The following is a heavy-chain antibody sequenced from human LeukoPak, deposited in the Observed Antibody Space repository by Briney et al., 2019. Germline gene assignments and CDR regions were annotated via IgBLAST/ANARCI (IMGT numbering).Heavy chain of an antibody. D-gene: IGHD2-15*01. J-gene: IGHJ4*02. CDR1: GGSVSSGSYY. V-gene: IGHV4-61*01. CDR2: IYYSGST. Sequence: SETLSLTCTVSGGSVSSGSYYWSWIRQPPGKGLEWIGYIYYSGSTNYNPSLKSRVTISLDMSKNQFSLKLISVPAAHTAVYYCARDSSCSGGTCYDRWGQGTLVTVSS. CDR3: ARDSSCSGGTCYDR.